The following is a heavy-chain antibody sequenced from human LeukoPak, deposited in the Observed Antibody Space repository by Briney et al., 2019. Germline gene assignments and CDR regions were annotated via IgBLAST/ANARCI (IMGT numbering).Heavy chain of an antibody. CDR3: ARARLSPDV. V-gene: IGHV1-2*02. Sequence: ASVKVSCKASGYTFTGYYIHWVRQAPGQGLEWMGWINPYSGDTAYAQKFQGRVTMTRDTSINTAYMELNRLRSDDTAVYYCARARLSPDVWGKGTTVTISS. D-gene: IGHD2-21*02. CDR2: INPYSGDT. CDR1: GYTFTGYY. J-gene: IGHJ6*04.